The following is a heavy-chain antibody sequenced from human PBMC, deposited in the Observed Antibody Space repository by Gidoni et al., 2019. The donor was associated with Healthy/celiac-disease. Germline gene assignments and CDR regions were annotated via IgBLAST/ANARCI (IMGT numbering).Heavy chain of an antibody. Sequence: VQPVESGGGLVKPGGSLRLSCAASGFPLSSYSMNWVRQAPGKGLEWVSSISSSSSYIYYADSVKGRFTIYRDNAKNSLYLQRNSLRAEDTAVYYCTYGSGSFSGPIDYWGQGTLVTVSS. CDR1: GFPLSSYS. CDR3: TYGSGSFSGPIDY. J-gene: IGHJ4*02. D-gene: IGHD3-10*01. CDR2: ISSSSSYI. V-gene: IGHV3-21*01.